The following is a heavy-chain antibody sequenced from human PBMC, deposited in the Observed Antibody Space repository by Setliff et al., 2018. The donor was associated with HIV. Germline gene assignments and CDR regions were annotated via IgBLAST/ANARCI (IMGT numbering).Heavy chain of an antibody. J-gene: IGHJ4*02. V-gene: IGHV4-39*01. Sequence: PSETLSLTCSVSGGSISSSNYYWGWIRQPPGKGLQWIGSISYSGRTYYNPSLKSRLTISADTSKNQFSLKLTSVTASDTAVYYCARWRDNWNSGFDYWGQGTLVTVSS. CDR2: ISYSGRT. CDR1: GGSISSSNYY. D-gene: IGHD1-7*01. CDR3: ARWRDNWNSGFDY.